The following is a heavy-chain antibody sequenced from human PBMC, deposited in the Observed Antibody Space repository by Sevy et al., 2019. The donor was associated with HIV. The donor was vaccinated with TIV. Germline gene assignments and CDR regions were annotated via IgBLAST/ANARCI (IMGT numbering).Heavy chain of an antibody. CDR1: GFTFSSYW. Sequence: GGSLRLSCAASGFTFSSYWMTWVRQAPGKGLEWVANMRQDGGEKHYVDSVKGRFTISRDNAKNSLYLQMNSLRAEDTAVYYCARGIYGSGSRLGLGYWGQGTLVTVSS. J-gene: IGHJ4*02. V-gene: IGHV3-7*01. CDR3: ARGIYGSGSRLGLGY. D-gene: IGHD3-10*01. CDR2: MRQDGGEK.